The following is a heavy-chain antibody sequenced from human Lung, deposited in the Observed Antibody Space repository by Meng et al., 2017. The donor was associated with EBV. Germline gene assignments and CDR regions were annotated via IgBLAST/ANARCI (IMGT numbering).Heavy chain of an antibody. V-gene: IGHV4-31*03. CDR2: IYYSGST. J-gene: IGHJ5*02. CDR1: GGSISINNSY. CDR3: ATTTVRGVNWIDP. Sequence: QVKLQESCPGLVKTSQTLSLHCTVSGGSISINNSYWSWIRQHPGKGLEWIGYIYYSGSTYYNPSLKSRVTISVDTSKNQFSLNLTFVTAADTAVYYCATTTVRGVNWIDPWGQGTLVTVSS. D-gene: IGHD3-10*01.